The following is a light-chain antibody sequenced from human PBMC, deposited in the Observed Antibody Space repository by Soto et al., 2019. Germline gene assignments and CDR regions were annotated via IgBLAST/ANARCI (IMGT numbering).Light chain of an antibody. CDR3: SSYAGSNNLV. CDR2: EVT. V-gene: IGLV2-8*01. J-gene: IGLJ2*01. CDR1: SSDVGGYDY. Sequence: QSALTQPPSASGSPGQSVTISCTGTSSDVGGYDYVSWYQQHPGKAPKVMIYEVTKRPSGVPDRFSGSKSSNTASLTVSGPQAEDEADYYCSSYAGSNNLVFGGGTKLTV.